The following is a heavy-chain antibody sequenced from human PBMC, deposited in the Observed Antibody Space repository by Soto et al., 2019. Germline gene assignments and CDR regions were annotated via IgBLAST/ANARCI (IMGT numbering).Heavy chain of an antibody. Sequence: KTSETLSLTCTVSGGSISSYYWSWIRQPPGKGLEWIGYIYYSGSTNYNPSLKSRVTISVDTSKNQFSLKLSSVTAADTAVYYCASSLGITIFGVPPPLPLYYYGMDVWGQGTTVTVSS. D-gene: IGHD3-3*01. CDR3: ASSLGITIFGVPPPLPLYYYGMDV. V-gene: IGHV4-59*13. CDR2: IYYSGST. J-gene: IGHJ6*02. CDR1: GGSISSYY.